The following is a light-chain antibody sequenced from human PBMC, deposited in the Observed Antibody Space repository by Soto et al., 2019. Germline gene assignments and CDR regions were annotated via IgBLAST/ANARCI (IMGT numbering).Light chain of an antibody. V-gene: IGKV1-39*01. Sequence: IQMTQSPSSLSASVGDSVTFTCRASQNIDTYVNWYQQKPGKAPSLLIYAASSLQSGVPSRFSGSGSGTDFTLTISSLQPEDVAIYYCQHCYSPPWTFGQGSKVEIK. CDR2: AAS. J-gene: IGKJ1*01. CDR1: QNIDTY. CDR3: QHCYSPPWT.